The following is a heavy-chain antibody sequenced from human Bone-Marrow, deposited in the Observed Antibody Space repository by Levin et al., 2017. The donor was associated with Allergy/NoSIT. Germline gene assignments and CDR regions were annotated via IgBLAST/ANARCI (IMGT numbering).Heavy chain of an antibody. CDR2: IWFDGSNE. CDR3: VRGRTTTSWGNWFDP. Sequence: GESLKISCAASGFTFSSHGMHWVRQAPGKGLEWVAVIWFDGSNEFYGDSVKGRFTISRDNSKNTVYLQMNSLRPEDTAVYYCVRGRTTTSWGNWFDPWGQGTLVTVSS. J-gene: IGHJ5*02. CDR1: GFTFSSHG. V-gene: IGHV3-33*01. D-gene: IGHD1-14*01.